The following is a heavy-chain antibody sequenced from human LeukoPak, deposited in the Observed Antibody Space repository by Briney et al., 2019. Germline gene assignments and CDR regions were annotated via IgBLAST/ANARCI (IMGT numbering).Heavy chain of an antibody. CDR1: GYTFTGYY. CDR3: ARDKVTTMTPYFDY. Sequence: ASVKVSCKASGYTFTGYYMHWVRQAPGQGLEWMGWISLNSGGTNYAQKFQGRVTMTRDTSISTAYMEVSRLRSDDTAVYFCARDKVTTMTPYFDYWGQGTLVTVPS. D-gene: IGHD4-17*01. CDR2: ISLNSGGT. V-gene: IGHV1-2*02. J-gene: IGHJ4*02.